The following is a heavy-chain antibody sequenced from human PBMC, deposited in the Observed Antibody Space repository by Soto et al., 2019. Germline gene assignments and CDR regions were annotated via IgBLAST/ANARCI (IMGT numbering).Heavy chain of an antibody. J-gene: IGHJ5*02. CDR2: IYYSGST. CDR3: AREAYSSSWGNGWFDP. Sequence: PETLSLTCTVSGGSISSYYWSWIRQPPGKGLEWIGYIYYSGSTNYNPSLKSRVTISVDTSKNQFSLKLSSVTAADTAVYYCAREAYSSSWGNGWFDPWGQGTLVTVSS. CDR1: GGSISSYY. V-gene: IGHV4-59*01. D-gene: IGHD6-13*01.